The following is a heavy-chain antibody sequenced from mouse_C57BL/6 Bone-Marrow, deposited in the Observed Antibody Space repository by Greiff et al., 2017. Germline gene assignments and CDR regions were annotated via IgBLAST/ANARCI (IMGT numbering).Heavy chain of an antibody. J-gene: IGHJ1*03. Sequence: VQLQQSGAELVKPGASVKMSCKASGYTFTSYWITWVKQRPGQGLEWIGDIYPGSGSTNYNEKFKSKATLTVDTSSSTAYMQLSSLTSEDSAVYYCAKPYYSYRYYFDFWGTGTAVTVSS. CDR2: IYPGSGST. CDR1: GYTFTSYW. CDR3: AKPYYSYRYYFDF. V-gene: IGHV1-55*01. D-gene: IGHD2-12*01.